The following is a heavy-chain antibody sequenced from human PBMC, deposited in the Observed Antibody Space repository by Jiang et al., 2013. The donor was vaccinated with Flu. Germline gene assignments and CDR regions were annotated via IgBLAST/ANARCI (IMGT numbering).Heavy chain of an antibody. CDR2: ISAYNGNT. Sequence: SVKVSCKASGYIFTSYGISWVRQAPGQGLEWMGWISAYNGNTNYAQMLQGRVTMTTDTSTSTAYMELRSLRSDDTAVYYCARAPNQEYGGNSVSDYWGQGTLVTVSS. V-gene: IGHV1-18*01. D-gene: IGHD4-23*01. J-gene: IGHJ4*02. CDR3: ARAPNQEYGGNSVSDY. CDR1: GYIFTSYG.